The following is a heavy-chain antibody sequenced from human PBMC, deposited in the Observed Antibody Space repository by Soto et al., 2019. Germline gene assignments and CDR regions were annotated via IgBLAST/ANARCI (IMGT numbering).Heavy chain of an antibody. CDR1: GFTFSRYA. CDR3: AQPREVAGRGKFDY. V-gene: IGHV3-23*01. CDR2: ISNSGVNT. Sequence: EVQLLESGGGLVQPGGSLRLSCAASGFTFSRYAMTWVRQAPVNGLEWVSTISNSGVNTYYADSVKGRFTISRDNSKNTMYLQMNSLRVEDTAVYYGAQPREVAGRGKFDYWGQGTLVTVSS. D-gene: IGHD6-19*01. J-gene: IGHJ4*02.